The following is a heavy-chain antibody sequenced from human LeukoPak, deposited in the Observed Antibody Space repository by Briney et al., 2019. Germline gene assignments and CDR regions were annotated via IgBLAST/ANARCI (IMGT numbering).Heavy chain of an antibody. D-gene: IGHD2-21*02. CDR2: IIPIFGTA. CDR1: GGTFSSYA. V-gene: IGHV1-69*13. J-gene: IGHJ4*02. Sequence: ASVKVSCKASGGTFSSYAISWVRQAPGQGLEWMGGIIPIFGTANYAQKLQGRVTITADESTSTAYMELSSLRSEDTAVYYCATHKAYCGGDCYSEPDFDYWGQGTLVTVSS. CDR3: ATHKAYCGGDCYSEPDFDY.